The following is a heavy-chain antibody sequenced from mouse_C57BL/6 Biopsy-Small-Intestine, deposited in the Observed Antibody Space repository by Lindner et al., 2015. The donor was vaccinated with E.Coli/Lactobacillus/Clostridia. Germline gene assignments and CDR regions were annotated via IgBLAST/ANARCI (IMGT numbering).Heavy chain of an antibody. CDR1: GYTFTGYW. D-gene: IGHD3-1*01. CDR2: ILPGSGST. CDR3: ARSGHYAMDY. J-gene: IGHJ4*01. V-gene: IGHV1-9*01. Sequence: VQLQESGAELMKPGASVKLSCKATGYTFTGYWIEWVKQRPGHGLEWIGEILPGSGSTNYNGKFKGKATFTADTSSNTAYMQLSSLTTEDSAIYYCARSGHYAMDYWGQGTSVTVSS.